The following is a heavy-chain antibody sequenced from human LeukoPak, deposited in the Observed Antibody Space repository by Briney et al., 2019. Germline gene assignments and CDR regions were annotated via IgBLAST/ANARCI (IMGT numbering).Heavy chain of an antibody. CDR3: AKYWVDTVLVPFDY. Sequence: PGGSLRLSCAASGFTFSSYAMSWVRQAPGKGLEWVSGIIANGVNTYYADSVQGRFTISRDNSKNTPYLQMNSLRAEDTAVYYCAKYWVDTVLVPFDYWGQGTLVTASS. D-gene: IGHD5-18*01. CDR1: GFTFSSYA. J-gene: IGHJ4*02. CDR2: IIANGVNT. V-gene: IGHV3-23*01.